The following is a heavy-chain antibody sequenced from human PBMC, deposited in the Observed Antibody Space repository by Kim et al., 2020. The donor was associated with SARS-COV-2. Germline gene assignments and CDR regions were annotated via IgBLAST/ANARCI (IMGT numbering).Heavy chain of an antibody. CDR2: ISSSSSYI. D-gene: IGHD2-15*01. CDR1: GFSFSACS. Sequence: GGSLRLSCAASGFSFSACSMSWVRQAPGKGLEWVSSISSSSSYIYFADSVKGRFTISRDNAKNSLFLQMNSLRAEDTAGYYCARPIAFRGVAVPATGDV. J-gene: IGHJ3*01. CDR3: ARPIAFRGVAVPATGDV. V-gene: IGHV3-21*01.